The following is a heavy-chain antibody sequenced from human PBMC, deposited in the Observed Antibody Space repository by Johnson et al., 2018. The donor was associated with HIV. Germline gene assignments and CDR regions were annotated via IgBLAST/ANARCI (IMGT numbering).Heavy chain of an antibody. CDR1: GFTFSSYA. CDR2: ISYDGSNK. D-gene: IGHD1-26*01. Sequence: QEKLVESGGGVVQPGRSLRLSCAASGFTFSSYAMHWVRQAPGKGLEWVAVISYDGSNKYYADSLKGRFTISRDNSKNTLYLQMNSLRAEDTAVYYCAKDPGGGSYPNDAFDIWGQGTMVTVSS. V-gene: IGHV3-30*04. CDR3: AKDPGGGSYPNDAFDI. J-gene: IGHJ3*02.